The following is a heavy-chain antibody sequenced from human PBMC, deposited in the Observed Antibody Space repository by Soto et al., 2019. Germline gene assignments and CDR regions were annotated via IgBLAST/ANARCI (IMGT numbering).Heavy chain of an antibody. J-gene: IGHJ5*02. CDR1: GGSVNSDH. CDR2: TSYTGNT. V-gene: IGHV4-59*02. Sequence: SETLSLTCFVSGGSVNSDHWSWIRQFHGQGLEWIAYTSYTGNTNYNTFLQSRVTISLDTSKNQFSLKLTSMTAADTAVYYCARYMPAGFTHYFDPWGQGTLVTVSS. CDR3: ARYMPAGFTHYFDP. D-gene: IGHD1-26*01.